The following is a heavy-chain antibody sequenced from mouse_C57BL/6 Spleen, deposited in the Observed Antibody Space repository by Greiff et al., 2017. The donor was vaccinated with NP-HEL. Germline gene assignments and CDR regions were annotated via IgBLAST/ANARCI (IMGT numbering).Heavy chain of an antibody. CDR3: AREEITRYGSRNYAMDY. Sequence: EVKLMESGPELVKPGASVKISCKASGYSFTGYYMNWVKQSPEKSLEWIGEINPSTGGTTYNQKFKAKATLTVDKSSSTAYMQLKSLTSEDSAVYYCAREEITRYGSRNYAMDYWGQGTSVTVSS. J-gene: IGHJ4*01. D-gene: IGHD1-1*01. CDR2: INPSTGGT. V-gene: IGHV1-42*01. CDR1: GYSFTGYY.